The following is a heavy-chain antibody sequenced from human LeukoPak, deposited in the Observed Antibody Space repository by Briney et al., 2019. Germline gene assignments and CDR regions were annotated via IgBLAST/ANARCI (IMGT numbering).Heavy chain of an antibody. CDR3: ARGPGAVVTATDY. D-gene: IGHD2-21*02. CDR1: GFTFSSYE. J-gene: IGHJ4*02. Sequence: GGSLRLSCAASGFTFSSYEMNWVRQAPGKGLEWVSGINWNGGSTGYADSVKGRFTISRDNAKNSLYLQMNSLRAEDTALYYCARGPGAVVTATDYWGQGTLVTVSS. V-gene: IGHV3-20*04. CDR2: INWNGGST.